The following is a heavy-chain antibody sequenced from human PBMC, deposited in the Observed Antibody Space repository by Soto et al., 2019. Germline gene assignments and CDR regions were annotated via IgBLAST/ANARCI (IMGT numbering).Heavy chain of an antibody. Sequence: SETLSLTCAVYGGSFSGYYWSWIRQPPGKGLEWIXEXNXXXSXNXXXSXXXXVTISVDTSKNQFSLKLSSVTAADTAVYYCARAEIVVVTATDAFDIWGQGTMVTVS. V-gene: IGHV4-34*01. CDR3: ARAEIVVVTATDAFDI. D-gene: IGHD2-21*02. CDR1: GGSFSGYY. J-gene: IGHJ3*02. CDR2: XNXXXSX.